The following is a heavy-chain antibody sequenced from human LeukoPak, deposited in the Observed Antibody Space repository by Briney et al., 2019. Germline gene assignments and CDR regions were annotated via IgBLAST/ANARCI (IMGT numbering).Heavy chain of an antibody. V-gene: IGHV1-3*01. CDR3: TREVWGFDP. CDR1: GFTFTDYI. CDR2: MNAGNGNT. J-gene: IGHJ5*02. D-gene: IGHD7-27*01. Sequence: ASVKVSFKASGFTFTDYIIHWVRQAPGQRLEWMGWMNAGNGNTKYSQNFQGRVTITRDTSASTAYMELSSLRSEDTAVYYCTREVWGFDPWGQGTLVTVSS.